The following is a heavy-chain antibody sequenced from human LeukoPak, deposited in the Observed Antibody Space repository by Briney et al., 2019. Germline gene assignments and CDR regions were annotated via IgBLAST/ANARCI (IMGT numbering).Heavy chain of an antibody. D-gene: IGHD6-13*01. Sequence: GGSLRLSCAASGFTFSNYWMSWVRQAPGKGLEWVANIKEDGSEKYYVDSVKGRFTISRDNARNSLYLQMNSLRAEDTAVYYCASGRQLGDWGQGTLVTVSS. V-gene: IGHV3-7*01. CDR1: GFTFSNYW. CDR3: ASGRQLGD. CDR2: IKEDGSEK. J-gene: IGHJ4*02.